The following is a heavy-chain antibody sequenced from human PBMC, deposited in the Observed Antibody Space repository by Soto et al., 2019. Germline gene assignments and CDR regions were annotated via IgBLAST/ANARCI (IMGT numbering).Heavy chain of an antibody. D-gene: IGHD3-22*01. CDR3: ARVYDSSGYYDY. CDR1: GGSFSGYY. V-gene: IGHV4-34*01. CDR2: INHSGST. J-gene: IGHJ4*02. Sequence: QVQLQQWGAGLLKPSETLSLTCAVYGGSFSGYYWSWIRQPPGKGLEWIGEINHSGSTNYNPSLKSRVPISVDTSKNQFSLKLSSVTAADTAVYYCARVYDSSGYYDYWGQGTLVTVSS.